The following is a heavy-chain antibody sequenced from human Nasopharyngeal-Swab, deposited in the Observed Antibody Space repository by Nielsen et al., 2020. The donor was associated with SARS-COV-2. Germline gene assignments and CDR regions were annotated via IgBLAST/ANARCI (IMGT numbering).Heavy chain of an antibody. CDR2: ISGSGSTL. CDR3: TRGDGALTYFDY. Sequence: GGSLRLSCAASGFTFSDYYMSWVRQAPGQGLEWVSYISGSGSTLYYADSVKGRITVSRDNAKSSVYLQMSSLRDEDTAVYYCTRGDGALTYFDYWGQGTLVSVSS. V-gene: IGHV3-11*04. J-gene: IGHJ4*02. D-gene: IGHD4-17*01. CDR1: GFTFSDYY.